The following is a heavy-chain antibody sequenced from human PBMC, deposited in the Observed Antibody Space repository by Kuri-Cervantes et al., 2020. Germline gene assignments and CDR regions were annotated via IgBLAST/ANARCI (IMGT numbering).Heavy chain of an antibody. Sequence: GESLKISCAASGFTVSSNYMSWVRQAPGKGLEWVAVISYDGSNKYYADSVKGRFTISRDNSKNTLYLQMNSLRAEDTAVYYCAKDPVKQLYAWGGFDYWGQGTLVTVSS. J-gene: IGHJ4*02. D-gene: IGHD5-18*01. V-gene: IGHV3-30*18. CDR3: AKDPVKQLYAWGGFDY. CDR2: ISYDGSNK. CDR1: GFTVSSNY.